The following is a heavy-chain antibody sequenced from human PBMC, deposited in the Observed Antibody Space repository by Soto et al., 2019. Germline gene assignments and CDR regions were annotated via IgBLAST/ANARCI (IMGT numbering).Heavy chain of an antibody. D-gene: IGHD4-4*01. CDR2: IIPIFGTA. Sequence: SVKVSCKASGGTFSSYAISWVRQAPGQGLEWMGGIIPIFGTANYAQKFQGRVTITADESTSTAYMELSSLRSEDTAVYYCARGRPYRYGMDVWGQGTTVTVSS. CDR3: ARGRPYRYGMDV. V-gene: IGHV1-69*13. CDR1: GGTFSSYA. J-gene: IGHJ6*02.